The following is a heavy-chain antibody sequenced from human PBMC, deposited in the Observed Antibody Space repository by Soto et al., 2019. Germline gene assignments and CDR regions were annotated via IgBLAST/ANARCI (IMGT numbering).Heavy chain of an antibody. Sequence: ASVKVSCKASGGSFGKSAINWVRQTPGQGLEWLGGFIPVYRALNYAQKFQGRVTITADESTGTAYMTLSSLASDDTAVYYCATGVIWIGYFTVDSWGQGTRVTAPQ. CDR1: GGSFGKSA. D-gene: IGHD3-3*01. CDR3: ATGVIWIGYFTVDS. V-gene: IGHV1-69*13. CDR2: FIPVYRAL. J-gene: IGHJ4*02.